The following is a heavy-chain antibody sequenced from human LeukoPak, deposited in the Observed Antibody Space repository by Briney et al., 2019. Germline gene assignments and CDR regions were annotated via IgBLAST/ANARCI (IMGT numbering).Heavy chain of an antibody. D-gene: IGHD2-2*02. CDR1: GFTFRTYA. CDR3: ARLGFVVPAVIFDY. CDR2: ISDSGGST. Sequence: AGGSLRLSCAASGFTFRTYAMSWVRQAPGKGLEWVSGISDSGGSTYYTDSVKGRFTISRDISKNTLYLQMNSLRAEDTAMYYCARLGFVVPAVIFDYWGQGTLVTVSS. J-gene: IGHJ4*02. V-gene: IGHV3-23*01.